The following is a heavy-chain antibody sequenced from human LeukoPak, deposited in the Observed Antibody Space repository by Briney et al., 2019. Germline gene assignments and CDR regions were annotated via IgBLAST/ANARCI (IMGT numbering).Heavy chain of an antibody. V-gene: IGHV3-48*01. CDR3: ARDQGDTSVDFDY. CDR2: ISSSSSTI. Sequence: PGGSLRLSCAASGFTFSSYSMNCVRHAPGKGLEWVSYISSSSSTIYYADPVKGRFTISRENAKNSLYLQMNSLRAEDTAVYYCARDQGDTSVDFDYWGQGTLVTVSS. J-gene: IGHJ4*02. CDR1: GFTFSSYS. D-gene: IGHD1-26*01.